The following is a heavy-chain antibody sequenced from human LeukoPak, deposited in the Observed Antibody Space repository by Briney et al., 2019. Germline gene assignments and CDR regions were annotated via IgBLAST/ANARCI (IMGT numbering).Heavy chain of an antibody. Sequence: GGSLRLSCVASGFTFSSHGRNWVRQAPGKGLEWVSAISGSGGSTYYADSVKGRFTISRDNSKNTLYLQMNSLRAEDTAVYYCAKDRVTYYDILTEDYWGQGTLVTVSS. CDR2: ISGSGGST. CDR1: GFTFSSHG. V-gene: IGHV3-23*01. D-gene: IGHD3-9*01. CDR3: AKDRVTYYDILTEDY. J-gene: IGHJ4*02.